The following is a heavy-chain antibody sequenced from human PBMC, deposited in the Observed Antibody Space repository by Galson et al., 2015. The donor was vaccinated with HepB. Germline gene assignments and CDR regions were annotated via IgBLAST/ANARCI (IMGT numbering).Heavy chain of an antibody. J-gene: IGHJ4*02. CDR1: GYTFSSFD. Sequence: SVKVSCKASGYTFSSFDINWVRQATGQGLEWMGWMNPNSGNTAYAQKFQGRVTMTRDTSITTTYMELSSLTSGDTAVYYCTRAPGGSFNFDYWGQGTQVTVSP. V-gene: IGHV1-8*01. CDR2: MNPNSGNT. D-gene: IGHD1-26*01. CDR3: TRAPGGSFNFDY.